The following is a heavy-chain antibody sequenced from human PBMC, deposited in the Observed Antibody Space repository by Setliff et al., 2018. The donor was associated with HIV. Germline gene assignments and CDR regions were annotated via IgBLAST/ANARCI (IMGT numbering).Heavy chain of an antibody. CDR2: INYSGST. CDR3: ARALGYCSSTSCYAEYFDY. D-gene: IGHD2-2*01. V-gene: IGHV4-31*03. Sequence: PSETLSLTCTVSGGSISSGDYYWSWIRQHPGKGLEWIGYINYSGSTYYNPSPKSRLNISVDTSKNQFSLNLSSVTATDTAVYYCARALGYCSSTSCYAEYFDYWGQGALVTVSS. CDR1: GGSISSGDYY. J-gene: IGHJ4*02.